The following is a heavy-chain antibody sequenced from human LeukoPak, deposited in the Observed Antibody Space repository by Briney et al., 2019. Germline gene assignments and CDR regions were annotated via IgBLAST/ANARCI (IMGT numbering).Heavy chain of an antibody. CDR1: GFTFSYHD. V-gene: IGHV3-13*01. J-gene: IGHJ6*03. CDR2: IHTAGDT. Sequence: PGGSLRLSCAAYGFTFSYHDMHWVRQATGKGLEWVSGIHTAGDTYYAGSVKGRFTISRENAKNSLYLQMNSLRAGDTAVYYCARGPSGGMDVWGKGTTVTVSS. CDR3: ARGPSGGMDV. D-gene: IGHD3-10*01.